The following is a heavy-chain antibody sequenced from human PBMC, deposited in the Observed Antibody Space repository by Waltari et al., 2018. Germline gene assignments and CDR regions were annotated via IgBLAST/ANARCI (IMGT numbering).Heavy chain of an antibody. CDR3: AGTYASWFGELQLDY. J-gene: IGHJ4*02. D-gene: IGHD3-10*01. CDR2: IYSGGST. V-gene: IGHV3-53*01. Sequence: EVQLVESGGGLIQPGGSLRLSCAASGFTVSSNYMSWVRQAPGKGLEWVSVIYSGGSTYYADSVKGRFTISRDNSKNTLYLQMNSLRAEDTAVYYCAGTYASWFGELQLDYWGQGTLVTVSS. CDR1: GFTVSSNY.